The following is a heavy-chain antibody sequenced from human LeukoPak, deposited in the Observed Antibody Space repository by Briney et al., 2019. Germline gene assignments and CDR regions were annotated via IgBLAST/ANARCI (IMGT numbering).Heavy chain of an antibody. V-gene: IGHV1-2*02. CDR1: GYTFTSYG. Sequence: ASVKVSCKASGYTFTSYGISWVRQAPGQGLEWMAWINPNSGGTDYSQKFQGRVIMTRDTSISTAYMELSSLRSDDTAVYYCARAAMWTAYKMDVWGKGTTVTVSS. J-gene: IGHJ6*04. D-gene: IGHD3/OR15-3a*01. CDR2: INPNSGGT. CDR3: ARAAMWTAYKMDV.